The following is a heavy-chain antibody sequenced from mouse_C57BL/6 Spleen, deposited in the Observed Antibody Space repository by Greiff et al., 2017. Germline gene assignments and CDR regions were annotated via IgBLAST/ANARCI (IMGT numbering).Heavy chain of an antibody. CDR3: ARHEGPYYCNLYYAMDY. CDR2: FYPGSGSI. V-gene: IGHV1-62-2*01. Sequence: QVQLKESGAELVKPGASVKLSCKASGYTFTEYTIHWVKQRSGQGLEWIGWFYPGSGSIKYNEKFKDKATLTADKSSSTVYMELSRLTSEDSAVYFCARHEGPYYCNLYYAMDYWGQGTSVTVSS. D-gene: IGHD2-10*01. CDR1: GYTFTEYT. J-gene: IGHJ4*01.